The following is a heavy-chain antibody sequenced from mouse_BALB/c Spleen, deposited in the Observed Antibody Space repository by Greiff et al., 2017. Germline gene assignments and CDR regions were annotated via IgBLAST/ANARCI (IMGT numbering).Heavy chain of an antibody. CDR3: ARDEAFTTVVATTSYYYAMDY. CDR1: GFTFSDYY. Sequence: EVKLMESGGGLVKPGGSLKLSCAAPGFTFSDYYMYWVRQTPEKRLEWVATISDGGSYTYYPDSVKGRFTISIDNAKNNLYLQMSSLKSEDTAMYYCARDEAFTTVVATTSYYYAMDYWGQGTSVTVSS. CDR2: ISDGGSYT. J-gene: IGHJ4*01. D-gene: IGHD1-1*01. V-gene: IGHV5-4*02.